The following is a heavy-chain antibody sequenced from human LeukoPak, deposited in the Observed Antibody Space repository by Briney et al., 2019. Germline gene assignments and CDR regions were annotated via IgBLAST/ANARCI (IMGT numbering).Heavy chain of an antibody. CDR3: ARDRAMVRGVIKRDY. D-gene: IGHD3-10*01. CDR2: INHSGST. J-gene: IGHJ4*02. V-gene: IGHV4-34*01. Sequence: SETLSLTCAVYGGSFSGYYWSWIRQPPRKGLELIGEINHSGSTNYNPSLKSRVTISVDTSKNQFSLKLSSVTAADTAVYYCARDRAMVRGVIKRDYWGQGTLVTVSS. CDR1: GGSFSGYY.